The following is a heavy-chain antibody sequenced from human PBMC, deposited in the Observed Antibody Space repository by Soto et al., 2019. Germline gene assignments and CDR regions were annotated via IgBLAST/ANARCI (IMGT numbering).Heavy chain of an antibody. CDR3: ARVSGYYLPDY. CDR2: INAGNGNT. CDR1: GYTFTNYA. D-gene: IGHD5-12*01. Sequence: QVQLVQSGAEEKKPGASVKVSCKASGYTFTNYATHWVRQAPGQRLEWMGWINAGNGNTKYSKKFQGRVTITRDTNASTAYMELSSLRSEDTAVYYCARVSGYYLPDYWGQGTLVTVSS. J-gene: IGHJ4*02. V-gene: IGHV1-3*05.